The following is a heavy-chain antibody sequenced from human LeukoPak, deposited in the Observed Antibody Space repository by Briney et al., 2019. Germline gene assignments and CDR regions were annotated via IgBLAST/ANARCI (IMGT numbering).Heavy chain of an antibody. CDR3: AKDPYCSCTSCYPG. CDR1: GFTFDDYA. CDR2: ISWNSGSI. J-gene: IGHJ4*02. D-gene: IGHD2-2*01. Sequence: GGSLRLSCAASGFTFDDYAMHWVRQAPGKGLEWVSGISWNSGSIGYADSVKGRFTISRDNAKNSRYLQMNSLRAEDTALYYCAKDPYCSCTSCYPGWGQGTLVTVSS. V-gene: IGHV3-9*01.